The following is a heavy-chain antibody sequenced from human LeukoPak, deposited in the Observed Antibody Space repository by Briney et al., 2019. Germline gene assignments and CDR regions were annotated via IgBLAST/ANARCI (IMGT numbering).Heavy chain of an antibody. J-gene: IGHJ5*02. Sequence: GASVKVSCKASGYTFTGYYMHWVRQAPGQGLEWMGWINPNSGGTNYAQKFQGRVTMTRDTSISTAYMELSRLRSDDTAVYYCARVLYYYDSSGRALTFNWFDPWGQGTLVTVSS. CDR3: ARVLYYYDSSGRALTFNWFDP. CDR2: INPNSGGT. V-gene: IGHV1-2*02. D-gene: IGHD3-22*01. CDR1: GYTFTGYY.